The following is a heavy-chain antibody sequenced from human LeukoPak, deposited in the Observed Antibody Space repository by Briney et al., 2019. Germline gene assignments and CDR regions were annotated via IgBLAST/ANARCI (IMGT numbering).Heavy chain of an antibody. CDR2: IKPDGSAE. CDR3: VGWQQLAAY. Sequence: GGSLRLSCAASGFTFSSYAMSWVRQAPGEGLEWVAHIKPDGSAEYYVDFVKGRFTISRDNARNSLYLQMNSLRAEDTALYYCVGWQQLAAYWGQGALVTVSS. V-gene: IGHV3-7*01. J-gene: IGHJ4*02. CDR1: GFTFSSYA. D-gene: IGHD6-13*01.